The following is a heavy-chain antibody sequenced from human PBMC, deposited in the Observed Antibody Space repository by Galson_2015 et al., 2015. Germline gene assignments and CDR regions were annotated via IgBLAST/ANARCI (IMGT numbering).Heavy chain of an antibody. CDR1: GFTFSSHE. CDR3: ARRPIGRRGFDY. D-gene: IGHD1-26*01. J-gene: IGHJ4*02. CDR2: INTGGSSL. Sequence: SLRLSCAASGFTFSSHEMDWVRQAPGKGLEWISYINTGGSSLYYADSVKGRFTISRDNAENSLYLQMNSLRADDTAVYYCARRPIGRRGFDYWGQGTLVTVSS. V-gene: IGHV3-48*03.